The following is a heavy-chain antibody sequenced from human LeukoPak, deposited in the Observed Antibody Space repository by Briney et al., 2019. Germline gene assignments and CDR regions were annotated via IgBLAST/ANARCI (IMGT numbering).Heavy chain of an antibody. V-gene: IGHV3-15*01. Sequence: GGSLRLSCAASGFTFPNAWMSWLRQAPGKGLEWVGHIKSRTDGGTTDYAAPVKGRFTISRDGSENTLYLQMNSLKTEDTAVYYCATPGRIPEAANWFDPWGQGTLVTVSS. CDR2: IKSRTDGGTT. J-gene: IGHJ5*02. D-gene: IGHD6-13*01. CDR3: ATPGRIPEAANWFDP. CDR1: GFTFPNAW.